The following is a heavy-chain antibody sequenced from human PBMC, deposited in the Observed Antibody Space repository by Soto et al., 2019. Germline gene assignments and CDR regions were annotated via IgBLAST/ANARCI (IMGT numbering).Heavy chain of an antibody. V-gene: IGHV3-7*03. CDR2: IKQDGSEK. D-gene: IGHD4-17*01. J-gene: IGHJ6*02. Sequence: GGSLRLSCAASGFTFSSYWMSWVRQAPGKGLEWVANIKQDGSEKYYVDSVKGRFTISRDSAKNSLYLQMNSLRAEDTAVYYCARDPRYGDYLYGMDVWGQGTTVTVSS. CDR3: ARDPRYGDYLYGMDV. CDR1: GFTFSSYW.